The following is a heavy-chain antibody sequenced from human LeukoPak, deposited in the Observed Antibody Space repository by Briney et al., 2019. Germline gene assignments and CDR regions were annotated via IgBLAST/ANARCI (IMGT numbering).Heavy chain of an antibody. CDR3: AKDLGYNWNDEKAFDI. Sequence: GGSLRLSCAASGFTFSSHWMSWVRQAPGKGLEWVANIKEDGSEKYYVDSVKGRFTISRDNAKNSLYLQVNSLRAEDTAVYYCAKDLGYNWNDEKAFDIWGQGTMVTVSS. V-gene: IGHV3-7*01. CDR2: IKEDGSEK. CDR1: GFTFSSHW. D-gene: IGHD1-20*01. J-gene: IGHJ3*02.